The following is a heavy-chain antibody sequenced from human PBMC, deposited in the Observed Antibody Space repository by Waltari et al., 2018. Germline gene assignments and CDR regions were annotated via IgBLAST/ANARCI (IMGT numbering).Heavy chain of an antibody. Sequence: DVQLVESGGGLVKPGGSLRFSCAPSGFTFSTYSMNWVRRAPGKGLEWVSSISSSSTYKYYADSVKGRFTISRDNGKKSLYLQMKSLRVEDTAVYYCARVTMYGGNSDYWGQGTLVTVSS. J-gene: IGHJ4*02. D-gene: IGHD3-3*01. CDR3: ARVTMYGGNSDY. CDR1: GFTFSTYS. V-gene: IGHV3-21*02. CDR2: ISSSSTYK.